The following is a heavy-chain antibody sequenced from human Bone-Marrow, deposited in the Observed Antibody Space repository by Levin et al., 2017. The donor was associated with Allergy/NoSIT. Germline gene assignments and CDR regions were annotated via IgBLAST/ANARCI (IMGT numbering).Heavy chain of an antibody. Sequence: GESLKISCRDSGYRFTTYWIGWVRQLPGKGLELVGIINLGDSETTYSPSFQGQVTISADKSIGTAYLQWSTLKASDTAVYYCARHVDYPGSGSEELGEGFDIWGQGTLVTVSS. CDR1: GYRFTTYW. V-gene: IGHV5-51*01. CDR2: INLGDSET. J-gene: IGHJ3*02. D-gene: IGHD3-10*01. CDR3: ARHVDYPGSGSEELGEGFDI.